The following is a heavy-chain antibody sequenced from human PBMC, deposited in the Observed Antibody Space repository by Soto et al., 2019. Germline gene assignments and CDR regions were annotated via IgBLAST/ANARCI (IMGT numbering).Heavy chain of an antibody. Sequence: SETLSLTCAVYGGSFSGYYWSWIRQPPGKGLEWIGEINHSGSTNYNPSLKSRVTISVDTSKNQFSLKLSSVTAADTAVYYCARGQLPLWFGESQPPNWFDPWGQGTLVTVSS. CDR1: GGSFSGYY. D-gene: IGHD3-10*01. CDR3: ARGQLPLWFGESQPPNWFDP. J-gene: IGHJ5*02. CDR2: INHSGST. V-gene: IGHV4-34*01.